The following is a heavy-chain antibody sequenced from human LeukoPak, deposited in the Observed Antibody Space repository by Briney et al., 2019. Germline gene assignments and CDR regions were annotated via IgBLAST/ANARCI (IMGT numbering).Heavy chain of an antibody. CDR2: IKSNTDGGTT. J-gene: IGHJ5*02. V-gene: IGHV3-15*01. CDR1: GFTFSNAW. D-gene: IGHD1-26*01. Sequence: GGSLRLSCAASGFTFSNAWMTWVRQAPGKGMEWEGRIKSNTDGGTTDYAAPVKGRFTISRDDSKNTLYLQMNGLKTEDTAAYYGPPYPMYSGRYGWLTPWGQGTLVTVS. CDR3: PPYPMYSGRYGWLTP.